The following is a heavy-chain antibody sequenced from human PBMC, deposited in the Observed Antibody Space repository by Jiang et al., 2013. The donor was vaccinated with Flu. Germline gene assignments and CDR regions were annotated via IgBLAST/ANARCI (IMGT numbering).Heavy chain of an antibody. CDR2: SSPIFDTP. D-gene: IGHD3-10*01. Sequence: LVESGAEVKKPGSSVKVSCKASGGTFASYGISWGATGPWDRGLSGWGASSPIFDTPNYAQKFQGKVTLTADRSTTTAYMELSSLRSEDTAVYYCTRAAGGSESNFREWGMDVWGQGTTGHRLL. J-gene: IGHJ6*02. CDR1: GGTFASYG. CDR3: TRAAGGSESNFREWGMDV. V-gene: IGHV1-69*06.